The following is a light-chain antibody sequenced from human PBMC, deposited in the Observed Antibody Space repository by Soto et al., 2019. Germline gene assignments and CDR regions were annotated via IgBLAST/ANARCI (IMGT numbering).Light chain of an antibody. CDR3: QQYGSSLRT. J-gene: IGKJ1*01. V-gene: IGKV3-20*01. CDR1: QSVSNNY. Sequence: EIVLTQSPCTLSLSPGERATLSCRASQSVSNNYLAWYQQKPGQAPRLLIYGASSRATGIPDRFSGSGSGTDFTLTISRLEPEDFAVYYCQQYGSSLRTFGQGTKVDIK. CDR2: GAS.